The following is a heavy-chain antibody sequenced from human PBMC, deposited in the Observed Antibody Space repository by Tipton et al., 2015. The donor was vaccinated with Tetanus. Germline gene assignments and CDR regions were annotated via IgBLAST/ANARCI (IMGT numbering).Heavy chain of an antibody. Sequence: TLSLTCTVSGSSITSTTHYWGWIRQAPGKGLEWIGIIYYSGSTYYNASLRSRVTISVGTSKNQFSLQLRSVTAADTAVYYCAGQDTLNYYYVGYFHDWGQGTLVTVSS. V-gene: IGHV4-39*01. D-gene: IGHD3-22*01. CDR1: GSSITSTTHY. CDR3: AGQDTLNYYYVGYFHD. J-gene: IGHJ1*01. CDR2: IYYSGST.